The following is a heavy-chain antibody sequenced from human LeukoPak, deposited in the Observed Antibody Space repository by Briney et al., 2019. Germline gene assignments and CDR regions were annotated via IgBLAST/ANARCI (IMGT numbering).Heavy chain of an antibody. V-gene: IGHV1-46*01. D-gene: IGHD1-1*01. CDR2: INPSGGST. CDR3: ARSGTTRGWFDP. J-gene: IGHJ5*02. Sequence: ASVKVSCKASGYTFISYYMHWVRQAPGQGLEWMGIINPSGGSTSYAQKFQGRVTMTRDMSTSTVYMELSSLRSEDTAVYYCARSGTTRGWFDPWGQGTLVTVSS. CDR1: GYTFISYY.